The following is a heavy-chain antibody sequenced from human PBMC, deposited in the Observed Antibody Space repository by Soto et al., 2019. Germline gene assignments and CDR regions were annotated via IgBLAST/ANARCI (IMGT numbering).Heavy chain of an antibody. CDR1: GFTFSSYA. V-gene: IGHV3-30-3*01. Sequence: GGSLRLSCAASGFTFSSYAMHWVRQAPGKGLEWVAVISYDGSNKYYADSVKGRFTISRDNSKNTLYLQLNNLRAEDTAVYYCANLDWSQLTNNFDYWGQGTLVTVSS. D-gene: IGHD1-1*01. J-gene: IGHJ4*02. CDR2: ISYDGSNK. CDR3: ANLDWSQLTNNFDY.